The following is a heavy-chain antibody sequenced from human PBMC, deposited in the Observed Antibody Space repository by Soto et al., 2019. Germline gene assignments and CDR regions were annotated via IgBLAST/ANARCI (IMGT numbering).Heavy chain of an antibody. V-gene: IGHV7-4-1*01. CDR2: INTNTGNP. CDR1: GYTFTSYA. CDR3: AREYSSGWTYYYYYYGMDV. D-gene: IGHD6-19*01. Sequence: ASVKVSCKASGYTFTSYAMNWVRQAPGQGLEWMGWINTNTGNPTYAQGFTGRFVFSLDTSVSTAYLQICSLKAEDTAVYYCAREYSSGWTYYYYYYGMDVWGQGTTVTVSS. J-gene: IGHJ6*02.